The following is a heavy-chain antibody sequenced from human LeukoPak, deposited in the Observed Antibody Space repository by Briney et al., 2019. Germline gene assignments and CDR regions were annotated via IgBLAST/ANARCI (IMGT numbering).Heavy chain of an antibody. D-gene: IGHD5-18*01. CDR3: LTEDTPTVYDY. V-gene: IGHV3-30*03. CDR2: ISFDGVVR. Sequence: GGSLRLSCAASGFPFNIYGLHWVRQAPGKGLEWVALISFDGVVRYYADSVKGRFTISRDNSKNTLYLQMNSLRSEDSAVYYCLTEDTPTVYDYWGQGTLVTVSS. J-gene: IGHJ4*02. CDR1: GFPFNIYG.